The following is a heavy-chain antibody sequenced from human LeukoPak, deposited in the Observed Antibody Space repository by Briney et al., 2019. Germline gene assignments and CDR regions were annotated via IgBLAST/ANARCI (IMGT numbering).Heavy chain of an antibody. V-gene: IGHV4-34*01. Sequence: SETLSLTCAVYGGSFSGYYWSWIRQPPGKGLEWIGEINHSGSSNYNPSLKSRVTISVDTSKNQFSLKLSSVNAADMAVYYCARAPSRYDVLTGYYGGWFDSWGQGTLVTVSS. CDR2: INHSGSS. CDR3: ARAPSRYDVLTGYYGGWFDS. CDR1: GGSFSGYY. D-gene: IGHD3-9*01. J-gene: IGHJ5*01.